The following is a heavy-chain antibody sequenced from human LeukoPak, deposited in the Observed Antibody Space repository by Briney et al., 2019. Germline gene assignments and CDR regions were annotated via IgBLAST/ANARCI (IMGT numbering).Heavy chain of an antibody. J-gene: IGHJ4*02. CDR1: GFTFSSYN. D-gene: IGHD3-3*01. CDR3: ARDYIAYDPLDY. V-gene: IGHV3-21*01. CDR2: ISSSSTYI. Sequence: GGSLRLSCAASGFTFSSYNMNWVRQAPGKGLEWVSSISSSSTYIYYTDSVRGRLTISRDNAKNSLYPQMNSLRAEDTAVYWCARDYIAYDPLDYWGQGTLVTVSS.